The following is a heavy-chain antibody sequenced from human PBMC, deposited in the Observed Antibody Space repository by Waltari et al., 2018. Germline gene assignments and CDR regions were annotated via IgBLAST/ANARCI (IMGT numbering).Heavy chain of an antibody. V-gene: IGHV1-69*13. D-gene: IGHD2-2*01. Sequence: QVQLVQSGAEVKKPGSSVKVSCKASGGTFSSYAISWVRQAPGQGLGWMGRIIPIFGTANYAQKFQGRVTITADKSTSTAYMELSSLRSEDTAVYYCAREGYCSSTSCYGAGYWFDPWGQGTLVTVSS. J-gene: IGHJ5*02. CDR2: IIPIFGTA. CDR1: GGTFSSYA. CDR3: AREGYCSSTSCYGAGYWFDP.